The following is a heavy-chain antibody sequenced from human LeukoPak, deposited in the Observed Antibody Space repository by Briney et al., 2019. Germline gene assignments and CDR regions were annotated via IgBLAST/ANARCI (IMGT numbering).Heavy chain of an antibody. CDR1: GLTFSSYS. D-gene: IGHD2-2*01. V-gene: IGHV3-21*01. CDR2: ISISISYI. Sequence: PGGCLRLSCAASGLTFSSYSMDWGRQAPGKGLEWVSSISISISYIYYADSVKGRFTIPRDNPKNSLYLQMNRLSAEDTAVYYCASVYCSSTSCLPDDAFDIWGQGTMVTVSS. J-gene: IGHJ3*02. CDR3: ASVYCSSTSCLPDDAFDI.